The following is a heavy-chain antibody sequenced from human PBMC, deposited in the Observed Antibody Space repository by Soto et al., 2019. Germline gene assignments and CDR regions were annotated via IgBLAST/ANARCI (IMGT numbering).Heavy chain of an antibody. CDR3: ARGSMYYDFWSGYSPTTIDYGMDV. Sequence: SETLSLTCTVSGGSISSGGYYWSWIRQHPGKGLEWIGYIYYSGSTYYNPSLKSRVTISVDTSKNQFSLKLSSVTAADTAVYYCARGSMYYDFWSGYSPTTIDYGMDVWGQGTTVTVSS. V-gene: IGHV4-31*03. CDR2: IYYSGST. D-gene: IGHD3-3*01. CDR1: GGSISSGGYY. J-gene: IGHJ6*02.